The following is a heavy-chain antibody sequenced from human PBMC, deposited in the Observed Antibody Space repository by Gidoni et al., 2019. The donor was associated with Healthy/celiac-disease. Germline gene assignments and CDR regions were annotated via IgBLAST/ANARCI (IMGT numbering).Heavy chain of an antibody. CDR2: INAGNGNT. J-gene: IGHJ4*02. D-gene: IGHD3-10*01. CDR3: ARSTFGELLNDY. Sequence: QVQLVQSGAAVKKPGASVKVSCKASGYTFTSYAMHWVRQAPGQRLEWMGWINAGNGNTKYAQKFQGRVTITRDTSASTAYMELSSLISEDTAGYYCARSTFGELLNDYWGQGTLVTVSS. V-gene: IGHV1-3*01. CDR1: GYTFTSYA.